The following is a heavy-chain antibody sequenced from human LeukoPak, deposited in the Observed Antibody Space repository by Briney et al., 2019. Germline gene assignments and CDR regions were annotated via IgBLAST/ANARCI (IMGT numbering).Heavy chain of an antibody. V-gene: IGHV1-69*02. CDR1: GGTFSSYT. D-gene: IGHD3-3*01. CDR2: IIPILGIA. J-gene: IGHJ4*02. CDR3: ARAYEDTIFGVVPDGALGFDY. Sequence: PGASVKVPCKASGGTFSSYTISWVRQAPGQGLEWMGRIIPILGIANYAQKFQGGVTITADKSTSTAYMELSSLRSEDTAVYYCARAYEDTIFGVVPDGALGFDYWGQGTLVTVSS.